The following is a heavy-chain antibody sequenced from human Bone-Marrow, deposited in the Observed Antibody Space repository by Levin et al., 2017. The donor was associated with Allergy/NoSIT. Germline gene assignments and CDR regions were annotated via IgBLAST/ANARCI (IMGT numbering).Heavy chain of an antibody. CDR3: ARGLRYYDYIWGSYRPGWFDP. V-gene: IGHV4-34*01. CDR2: INHSGST. CDR1: GGSFSGYY. Sequence: PSETLSLTCAVYGGSFSGYYWSWIRQPPGKGLEWIGEINHSGSTNYNPSLKSRVTISVDTSKNQFSLKLSSVTAADTAVYYCARGLRYYDYIWGSYRPGWFDPWGQGTLVTVSS. J-gene: IGHJ5*02. D-gene: IGHD3-16*02.